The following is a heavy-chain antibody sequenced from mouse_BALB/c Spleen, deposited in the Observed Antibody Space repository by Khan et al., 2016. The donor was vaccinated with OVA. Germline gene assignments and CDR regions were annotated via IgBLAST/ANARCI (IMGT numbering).Heavy chain of an antibody. J-gene: IGHJ3*01. Sequence: EVQLQESGPGLVKPSQSLSLTCTVTGFSITSDYAWNWLRQLPGNKLEWMGYITYSGSPSYTPSLKSRISITRDTSKNQFFLQLNSVTTEDTATSYCARGRAYWGQGTLVTVSA. D-gene: IGHD3-3*01. V-gene: IGHV3-2*02. CDR2: ITYSGSP. CDR1: GFSITSDYA. CDR3: ARGRAY.